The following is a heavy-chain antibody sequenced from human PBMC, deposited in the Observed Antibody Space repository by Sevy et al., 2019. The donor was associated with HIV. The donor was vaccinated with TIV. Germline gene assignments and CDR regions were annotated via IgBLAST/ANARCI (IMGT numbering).Heavy chain of an antibody. Sequence: GGSLRLSCAASGFTFSSYAMSWVRQAPGKGLEWVSAISGSGGSTYYADSVKGRFTISRGNSKNTLYLQMNSLRAEDTAVHYCAKDLIEHYYDSSGYYVGAFDIWGQGTMVTVSS. CDR1: GFTFSSYA. J-gene: IGHJ3*02. D-gene: IGHD3-22*01. V-gene: IGHV3-23*01. CDR3: AKDLIEHYYDSSGYYVGAFDI. CDR2: ISGSGGST.